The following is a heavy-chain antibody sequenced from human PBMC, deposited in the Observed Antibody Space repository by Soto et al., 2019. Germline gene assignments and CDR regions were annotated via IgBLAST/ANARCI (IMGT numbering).Heavy chain of an antibody. CDR3: ATESYCGWGRGY. V-gene: IGHV1-18*01. CDR2: ISAYNGNT. Sequence: QVQLVQSGAEVKKPGASVKVSCMASGYTFTSYGITWVRQAPGQGLEWMGWISAYNGNTNYAQKLQGRVTMTTDTSTRTAYMEQRSRRSDHTAVCYCATESYCGWGRGYWGQGTLVTVAS. D-gene: IGHD3-10*01. CDR1: GYTFTSYG. J-gene: IGHJ4*02.